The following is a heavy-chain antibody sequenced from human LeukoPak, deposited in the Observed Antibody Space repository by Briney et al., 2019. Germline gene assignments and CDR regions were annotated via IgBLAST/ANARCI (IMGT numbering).Heavy chain of an antibody. J-gene: IGHJ4*02. CDR1: GFTFDDYA. D-gene: IGHD1-26*01. CDR3: AKDSGSAAYYFDY. V-gene: IGHV3-9*03. CDR2: ISWNSGSI. Sequence: GRFLRLSCAASGFTFDDYAMHWVRQAPGKGLEWVSGISWNSGSIGYADSVKGRFTISRDNAKNSLYLQMNSLRAEDMALYYCAKDSGSAAYYFDYWGQGTLVTVSS.